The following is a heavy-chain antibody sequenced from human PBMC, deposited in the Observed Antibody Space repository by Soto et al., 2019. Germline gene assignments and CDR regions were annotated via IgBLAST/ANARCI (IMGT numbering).Heavy chain of an antibody. D-gene: IGHD3-10*02. CDR1: GFNFNTYA. V-gene: IGHV3-23*01. CDR3: AKGKSSNYVSHAFDV. J-gene: IGHJ3*01. CDR2: ISGGGGSI. Sequence: EVQVLESGGGLVQPGGSLRLSCAASGFNFNTYAMSWVRQPPGKGLEWVSGISGGGGSIHYVDSVKGRFTISRDNSKNPLYLQMNSLRGEDTAVYYCAKGKSSNYVSHAFDVWGQGTMVTVSS.